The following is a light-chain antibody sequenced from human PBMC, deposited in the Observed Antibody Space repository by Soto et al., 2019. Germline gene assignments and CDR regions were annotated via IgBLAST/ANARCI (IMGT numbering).Light chain of an antibody. Sequence: EIVMTQSPATPSVSPGERATLSCRASQSLSSDLAWYQQKPGQAPRLLIYGASTRATGIPARFSGSGSGTEFTLTISSLQSEDFAVYYCQHYNNWPPKYTFGQGTKVDIK. CDR1: QSLSSD. V-gene: IGKV3-15*01. CDR3: QHYNNWPPKYT. J-gene: IGKJ2*01. CDR2: GAS.